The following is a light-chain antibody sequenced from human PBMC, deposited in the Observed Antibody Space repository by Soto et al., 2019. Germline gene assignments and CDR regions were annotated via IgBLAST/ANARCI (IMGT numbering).Light chain of an antibody. V-gene: IGLV2-14*01. CDR1: SSDVGGYNY. CDR2: DVS. Sequence: QSALTQPASVSGSPGQSITISFTGTSSDVGGYNYVSWYQQHPGKAPKLMIYDVSNRPSGVSYRFPGSKSGNTASLTISGLQAEDEADYYCSSFRTSTTPNYVFGSGTRSPS. CDR3: SSFRTSTTPNYV. J-gene: IGLJ1*01.